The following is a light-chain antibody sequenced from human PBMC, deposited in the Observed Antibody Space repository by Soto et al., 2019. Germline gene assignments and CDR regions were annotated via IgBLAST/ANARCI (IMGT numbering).Light chain of an antibody. CDR3: QSYDSSLSASGVV. V-gene: IGLV1-40*01. Sequence: QAVVTQPPSVSGAPGQRVTISCTGSNSNIGAGYDVHWYQQLPGTAPKLLISDYNNRPSGVPDRFSGSKSGTSASLAITGLQAEDEADYYCQSYDSSLSASGVVFGGGTKLTVL. CDR1: NSNIGAGYD. J-gene: IGLJ2*01. CDR2: DYN.